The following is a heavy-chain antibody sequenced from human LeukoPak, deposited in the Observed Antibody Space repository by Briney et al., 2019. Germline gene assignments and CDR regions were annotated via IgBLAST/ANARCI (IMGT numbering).Heavy chain of an antibody. J-gene: IGHJ4*02. CDR3: AKDQAWLRFDY. V-gene: IGHV3-23*01. D-gene: IGHD5-12*01. Sequence: GGSLRLSCAASGFTFSSYAMTWVRQAPGKGLEWVSVIIASGSSTYYADSVKGRFTISRDNSKNTLYLQMNSLRAEDTAVYYCAKDQAWLRFDYWGQGTLVSVSS. CDR2: IIASGSST. CDR1: GFTFSSYA.